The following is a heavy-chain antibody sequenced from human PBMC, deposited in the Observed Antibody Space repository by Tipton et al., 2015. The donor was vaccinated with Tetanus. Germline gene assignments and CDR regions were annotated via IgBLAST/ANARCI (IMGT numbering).Heavy chain of an antibody. Sequence: TLSLTCTVSGGSINSGGYFWSWIRQHPGKGLEWIGYIYYSGPTNYNPSPKSRVTISVDTSKNQFSLKLSSVTAADTAVYYCASVYYRGRDRAFDIWGQGTMVSVSS. CDR3: ASVYYRGRDRAFDI. CDR1: GGSINSGGYF. D-gene: IGHD5-12*01. J-gene: IGHJ3*02. CDR2: IYYSGPT. V-gene: IGHV4-31*03.